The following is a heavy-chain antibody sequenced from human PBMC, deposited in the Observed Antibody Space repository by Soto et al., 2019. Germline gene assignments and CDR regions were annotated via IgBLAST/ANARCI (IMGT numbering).Heavy chain of an antibody. CDR3: ARDRDAYGSSKYYIRIDF. CDR2: IIPIFGTP. J-gene: IGHJ4*02. Sequence: QVQLVQSGAEVKKPGSSVTVSCKAPGGIFSTYAISWLRQAPGQGLEWIGGIIPIFGTPNYARSVQGRVTITAEESTTKSYTELSSLKSENTAVYYCARDRDAYGSSKYYIRIDFWGQGTLVTVSS. CDR1: GGIFSTYA. V-gene: IGHV1-69*01. D-gene: IGHD3-10*01.